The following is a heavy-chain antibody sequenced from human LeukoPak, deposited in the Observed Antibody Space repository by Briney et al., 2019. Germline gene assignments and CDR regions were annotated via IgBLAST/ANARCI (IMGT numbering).Heavy chain of an antibody. CDR1: GFTFSSYE. D-gene: IGHD3-10*01. Sequence: PGGSLRLSCAASGFTFSSYEMNWVRQAPGKGLECASYISSSGSTIYYADSVKGRFTISRDNAKNSLYLQMNSLRADDTAVYYCARVSTMVRRGIDVWGQGTTVTVSS. V-gene: IGHV3-48*03. J-gene: IGHJ6*02. CDR3: ARVSTMVRRGIDV. CDR2: ISSSGSTI.